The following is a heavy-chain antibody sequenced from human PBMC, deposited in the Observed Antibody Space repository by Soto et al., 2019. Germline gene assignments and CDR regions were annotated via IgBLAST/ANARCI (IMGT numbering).Heavy chain of an antibody. CDR3: SKAEGGSCYPNDAFDL. J-gene: IGHJ3*01. CDR2: IRGSGGST. Sequence: EVQLLESGGGLVQPGGSLRLSCAASGFTFRSYAMSWVRQAPGKGLEWASAIRGSGGSTYYADSVKGRFTISRDNSKNTLYLQMNSLSAEDTGGSYCSKAEGGSCYPNDAFDLWVQGTMVTVSS. CDR1: GFTFRSYA. D-gene: IGHD3-10*01. V-gene: IGHV3-23*01.